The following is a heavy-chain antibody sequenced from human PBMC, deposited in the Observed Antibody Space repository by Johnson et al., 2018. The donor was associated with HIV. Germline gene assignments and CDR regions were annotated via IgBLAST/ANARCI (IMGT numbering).Heavy chain of an antibody. CDR3: ARDHPQWPSI. CDR1: GFTFSSYA. Sequence: MQSVEPGGGAVQPWGSLRLSCAASGFTFSSYALTWLRQAPGTGLEWVSTISGSDGSTYYADSVKGRFTISRDNSKNTLYLQMNSLRAEDTALYYCARDHPQWPSIWGQGTMVTVSS. CDR2: ISGSDGST. J-gene: IGHJ3*02. D-gene: IGHD6-19*01. V-gene: IGHV3-23*04.